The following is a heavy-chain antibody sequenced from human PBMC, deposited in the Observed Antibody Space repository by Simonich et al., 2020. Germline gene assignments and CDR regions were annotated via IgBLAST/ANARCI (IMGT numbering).Heavy chain of an antibody. V-gene: IGHV1-18*01. D-gene: IGHD2-15*01. CDR2: ISTYNGNT. Sequence: QFQLVQSGAEVKKPGASVKVSCKASGYTFTSYGISWGRQAPGQGLEWMGVISTYNGNTNYAQKLQGRVTMTTDTATSTDYMELRSLRSDDTAVYYCARASRGTWWYYYFDYWGQGTLVTVSS. CDR3: ARASRGTWWYYYFDY. CDR1: GYTFTSYG. J-gene: IGHJ4*02.